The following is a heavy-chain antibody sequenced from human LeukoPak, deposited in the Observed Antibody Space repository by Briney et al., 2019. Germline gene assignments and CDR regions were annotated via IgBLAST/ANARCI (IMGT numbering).Heavy chain of an antibody. V-gene: IGHV3-64D*09. CDR3: VRGYSFGPYGMDV. D-gene: IGHD2-15*01. J-gene: IGHJ6*02. CDR2: ISDSGGST. CDR1: GFPFSSYA. Sequence: GGSLRPSCSASGFPFSSYAMHWVRQAPGKGLEYVSAISDSGGSTYYADSVKGRFTISRDNSKNTLYLQMSSLRAEDTAEYFCVRGYSFGPYGMDVWGQGTTVTVSS.